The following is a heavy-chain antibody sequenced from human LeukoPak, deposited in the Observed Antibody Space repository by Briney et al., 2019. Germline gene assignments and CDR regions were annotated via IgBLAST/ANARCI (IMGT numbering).Heavy chain of an antibody. CDR3: AKDIRVPGHSSVSGMDV. CDR1: GFTFDDYA. D-gene: IGHD6-19*01. J-gene: IGHJ6*02. V-gene: IGHV3-9*01. Sequence: PGRSLRLSCAASGFTFDDYAMHWVRQAPGKGLEWVSGISWNSGSIGYADSVKGRFTISRDNAKNSLYLQMNSLRAEDTALYYCAKDIRVPGHSSVSGMDVWGQGTTVTVSS. CDR2: ISWNSGSI.